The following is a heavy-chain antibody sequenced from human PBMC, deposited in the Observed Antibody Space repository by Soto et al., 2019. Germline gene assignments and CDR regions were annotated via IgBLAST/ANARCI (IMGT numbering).Heavy chain of an antibody. J-gene: IGHJ4*02. Sequence: VSVKVSCKASGYNFTSYGISWVRQAPGQGLEWMGWISAYNGKTNYAQKLQGRVTMTTDTSTSTAYMELRSLRSDDTAVYYCARVSTRRIVVVSSGAYFDYWGQGTLVTVSS. CDR2: ISAYNGKT. D-gene: IGHD3-22*01. CDR3: ARVSTRRIVVVSSGAYFDY. V-gene: IGHV1-18*01. CDR1: GYNFTSYG.